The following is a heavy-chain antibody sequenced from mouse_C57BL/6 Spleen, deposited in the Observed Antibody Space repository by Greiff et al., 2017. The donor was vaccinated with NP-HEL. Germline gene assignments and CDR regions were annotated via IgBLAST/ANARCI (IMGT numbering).Heavy chain of an antibody. D-gene: IGHD1-1*01. J-gene: IGHJ1*03. CDR3: SREEITTGYFDV. Sequence: VHLVESGAELVRPGTSVKVSCKASGYAFTNYLIEWVKQRPGQGLEWIGVINPGSGGTNYNEKFKGKATLTADKSSSTAYMQLSSLTSEDSAVYVCSREEITTGYFDVWGTGTTVTVSS. CDR2: INPGSGGT. CDR1: GYAFTNYL. V-gene: IGHV1-54*01.